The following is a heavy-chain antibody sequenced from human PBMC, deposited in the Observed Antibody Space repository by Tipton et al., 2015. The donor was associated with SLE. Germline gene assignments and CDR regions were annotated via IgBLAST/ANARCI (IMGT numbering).Heavy chain of an antibody. J-gene: IGHJ3*02. Sequence: SLRLSCAASGFTFSSYEMNWVRQAPGKGLEWLSYISSSGTTMFYADSVKGRFTVSRDNAKNSLYLQVNSLRAEGTALYYCARETSERMSDAFDIWGQGTMVTVSS. CDR1: GFTFSSYE. CDR3: ARETSERMSDAFDI. V-gene: IGHV3-48*03. CDR2: ISSSGTTM. D-gene: IGHD2/OR15-2a*01.